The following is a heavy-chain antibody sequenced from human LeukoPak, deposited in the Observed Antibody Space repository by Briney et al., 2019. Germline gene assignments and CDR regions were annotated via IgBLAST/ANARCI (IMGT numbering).Heavy chain of an antibody. Sequence: PGGSLRLSCAASGFTFSSYNMHWVRQAPGKGLEWVSSIVGSGISIYYADSVKGRFTTSRDNAKNSLSLQMSSLRAEDTAVYYCASQMGLEYWGQGALVTVSS. CDR3: ASQMGLEY. CDR1: GFTFSSYN. J-gene: IGHJ4*02. D-gene: IGHD2-8*01. V-gene: IGHV3-21*01. CDR2: IVGSGISI.